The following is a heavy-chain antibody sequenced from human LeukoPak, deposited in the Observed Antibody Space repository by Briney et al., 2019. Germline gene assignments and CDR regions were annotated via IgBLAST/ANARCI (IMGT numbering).Heavy chain of an antibody. CDR2: ISYDGRYQ. Sequence: GGSLRLSCAASGFTFNRYRLHWVRQAPGKGLEWVAVISYDGRYQFYADSVKGRFTVSRDNSKNTVYLQMNSLRAEDTAVYYCARGWVVATGGFDIWGHGTMVSVSS. J-gene: IGHJ3*02. D-gene: IGHD2-15*01. V-gene: IGHV3-30*14. CDR1: GFTFNRYR. CDR3: ARGWVVATGGFDI.